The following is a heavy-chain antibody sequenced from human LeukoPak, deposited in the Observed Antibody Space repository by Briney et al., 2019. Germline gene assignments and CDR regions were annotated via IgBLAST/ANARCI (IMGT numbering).Heavy chain of an antibody. CDR2: ISAYNGNT. J-gene: IGHJ6*02. D-gene: IGHD6-25*01. V-gene: IGHV1-18*01. CDR3: ARGGYSSGWHRYYAMDV. Sequence: ASVKVSCKASGYTFTSYGISWVRQAPGQGLEWMEWISAYNGNTNYAQRFQDRVTMTRDTSTTTVYMELSSLRSEDTAVYSCARGGYSSGWHRYYAMDVWGQGTTVTVSS. CDR1: GYTFTSYG.